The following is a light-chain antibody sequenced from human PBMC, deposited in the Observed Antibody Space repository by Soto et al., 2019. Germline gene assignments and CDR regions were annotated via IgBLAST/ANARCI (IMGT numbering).Light chain of an antibody. J-gene: IGKJ4*01. Sequence: AIQMTQSPSSLSASLGDRVTITCRASQGIGNDLGWYQQKPGKAPNLLIYSASSLQTGVPSRFSGSGSGTDFTLTISSLQPEDFATYYCLQDYKYPLTFGGGTKVEIK. CDR1: QGIGND. CDR3: LQDYKYPLT. CDR2: SAS. V-gene: IGKV1-6*01.